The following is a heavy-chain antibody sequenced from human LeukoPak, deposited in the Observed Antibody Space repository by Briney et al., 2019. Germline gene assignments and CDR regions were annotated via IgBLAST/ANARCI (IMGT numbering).Heavy chain of an antibody. V-gene: IGHV4-4*07. J-gene: IGHJ4*02. D-gene: IGHD3-22*01. CDR2: IYSSGST. Sequence: SETLSLTCTVSGGSISSYYWTWIRQPAGKGLEWIGRIYSSGSTKYNPSLKSRVTISVKTSKNQFSLKLSSVTAADTAIYYCARVTGYMIEDYFDYWGQGTLVTVSS. CDR1: GGSISSYY. CDR3: ARVTGYMIEDYFDY.